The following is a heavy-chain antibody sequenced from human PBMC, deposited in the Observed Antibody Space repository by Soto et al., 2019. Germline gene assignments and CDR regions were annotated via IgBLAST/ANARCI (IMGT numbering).Heavy chain of an antibody. D-gene: IGHD3-3*01. CDR3: ARDEFLEWEYGMDV. V-gene: IGHV3-66*01. CDR2: IYSGGST. CDR1: GFTVSSNY. J-gene: IGHJ6*02. Sequence: GGSLRLSCAASGFTVSSNYMSWVRQAPGKGLEWVSVIYSGGSTYYADSVKGRFTISRDNSKNTLYLQMNSLRAEDTAVYYCARDEFLEWEYGMDVWGQGTTVTVSS.